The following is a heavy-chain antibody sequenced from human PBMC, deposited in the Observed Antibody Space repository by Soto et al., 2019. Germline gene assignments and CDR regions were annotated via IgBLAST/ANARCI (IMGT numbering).Heavy chain of an antibody. D-gene: IGHD6-19*01. CDR3: ARVVKGYSSGWSLDLCY. Sequence: QVQLVQSGAEGKKPGASVKVSCKASGYTFTSYYRHWLRQAPGQGIEWMGIINPSGGSTSYAQKFQGRVTMTRDTYTSTVYMELSILRSEDTAVYYCARVVKGYSSGWSLDLCYWCQGTLVTVSS. J-gene: IGHJ4*02. V-gene: IGHV1-46*01. CDR2: INPSGGST. CDR1: GYTFTSYY.